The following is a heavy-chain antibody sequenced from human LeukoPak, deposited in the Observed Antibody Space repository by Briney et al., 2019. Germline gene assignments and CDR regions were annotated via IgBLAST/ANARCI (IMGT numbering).Heavy chain of an antibody. J-gene: IGHJ4*02. CDR3: ARDNYFDSSGYRGYFDY. V-gene: IGHV3-20*04. D-gene: IGHD3-22*01. CDR2: ISWNGGST. Sequence: GGSLRLSCADRGFTFKECGKSSVGHVPGKRLEWVSGISWNGGSTVYADSVKGRFTISRDNAKNSLYLEMNSLRGEDTALYYCARDNYFDSSGYRGYFDYWGQGTLVTVSS. CDR1: GFTFKECG.